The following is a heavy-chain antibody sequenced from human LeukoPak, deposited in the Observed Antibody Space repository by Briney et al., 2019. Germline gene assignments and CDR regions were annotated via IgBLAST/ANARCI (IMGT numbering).Heavy chain of an antibody. CDR3: ARGSNYFDY. CDR2: IFYNGGT. Sequence: PSETLSLTCTVSGGSISSYYWSWIRQPPGKTLEWIGYIFYNGGTNYNPSLRSRVTISQDTSRNQFSLKGTSVTAADTAVYYCARGSNYFDYWGPGTLVTVSS. J-gene: IGHJ4*02. V-gene: IGHV4-59*01. CDR1: GGSISSYY. D-gene: IGHD6-6*01.